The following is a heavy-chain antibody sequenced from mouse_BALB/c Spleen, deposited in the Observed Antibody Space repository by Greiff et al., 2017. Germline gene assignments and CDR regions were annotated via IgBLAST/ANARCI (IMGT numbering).Heavy chain of an antibody. D-gene: IGHD2-10*02. V-gene: IGHV3-6*02. CDR1: GYSITSGYY. Sequence: ESGPGLVKPSQSLSLTCSVTGYSITSGYYWNWIRQFPGNKLEWMGYISYDGSNNYNPSLKNRISITRDTSKNQFFLKLNSVTTEDTATYYCARAPRYYYAMDYWGQGTSVTVSS. CDR3: ARAPRYYYAMDY. J-gene: IGHJ4*01. CDR2: ISYDGSN.